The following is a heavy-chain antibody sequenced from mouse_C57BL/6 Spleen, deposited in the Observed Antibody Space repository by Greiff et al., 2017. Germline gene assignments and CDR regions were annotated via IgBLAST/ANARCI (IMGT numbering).Heavy chain of an antibody. CDR1: GYTFTSYW. J-gene: IGHJ4*01. Sequence: QVQLQQPGAELVMPGASVKLSCKASGYTFTSYWMHWVKQRPGQGLEWIGEIDPSDSYTNYNQKFKGKSTLTVDKSSSTAYMQLSSLTSEDSAVYDCARRPDGSSYEYAMDYWGQGTSVTVSS. V-gene: IGHV1-69*01. CDR3: ARRPDGSSYEYAMDY. CDR2: IDPSDSYT. D-gene: IGHD1-1*01.